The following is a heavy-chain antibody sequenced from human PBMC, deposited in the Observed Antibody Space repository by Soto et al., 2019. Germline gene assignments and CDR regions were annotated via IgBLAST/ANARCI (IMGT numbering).Heavy chain of an antibody. Sequence: QVQLVESGGGVVQPGRSLRLSCAASGFTFSSYGMHWVRQATGKGLEWVAVIWYDGSNKYYADSVKGRFTNSRDNCMNPLYLQVTSLRAEETAVYYCARDSMTLDWGQGTLVTVSS. CDR2: IWYDGSNK. J-gene: IGHJ4*02. D-gene: IGHD3-22*01. CDR1: GFTFSSYG. V-gene: IGHV3-33*01. CDR3: ARDSMTLD.